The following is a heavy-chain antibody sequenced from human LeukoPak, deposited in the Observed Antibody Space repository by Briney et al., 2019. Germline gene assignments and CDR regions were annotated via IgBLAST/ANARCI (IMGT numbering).Heavy chain of an antibody. V-gene: IGHV3-11*03. CDR3: ARGRYSSGSQYYFDY. D-gene: IGHD3-22*01. J-gene: IGHJ4*02. CDR2: ISGSSTYT. CDR1: GFTFSDYY. Sequence: KPGGSLRLSCAASGFTFSDYYMGWIRQAPGKGLEWVSHISGSSTYTKYADSVRGRFTISRDNAKNSLYLQMNSLRAEDTAVYYCARGRYSSGSQYYFDYWGQGILVTVSS.